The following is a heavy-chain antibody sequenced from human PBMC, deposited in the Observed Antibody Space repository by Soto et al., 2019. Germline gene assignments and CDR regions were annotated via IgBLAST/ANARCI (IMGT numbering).Heavy chain of an antibody. Sequence: QVQLQESGPGLVKPSQTLSLTCSVSGVSINSGGYYWSWIRHHPGKGLEWSGYIYYTGHTFYNASLKSRVAMSLDTSTNHFFLKLSSVTAADTAVYYCARVSQLKRDALDIWGQGTMVTVSS. CDR3: ARVSQLKRDALDI. CDR1: GVSINSGGYY. D-gene: IGHD4-4*01. J-gene: IGHJ3*02. V-gene: IGHV4-31*03. CDR2: IYYTGHT.